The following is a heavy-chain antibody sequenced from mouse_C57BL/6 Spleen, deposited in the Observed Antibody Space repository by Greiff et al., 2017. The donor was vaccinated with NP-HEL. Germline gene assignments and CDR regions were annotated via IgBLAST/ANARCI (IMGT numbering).Heavy chain of an antibody. CDR2: ISYDGSN. J-gene: IGHJ3*01. CDR1: GYSITSGYY. V-gene: IGHV3-6*01. D-gene: IGHD1-1*01. Sequence: VQLKQSGPGLVKPSQSLSLTCSVTGYSITSGYYWNWIRQFPGNKLEWMGYISYDGSNNYNPSLKNRISITRDTSKNQFFLKLNSVTTEDTATYYCARINYYGSTWFAYWGQGTLVTVSA. CDR3: ARINYYGSTWFAY.